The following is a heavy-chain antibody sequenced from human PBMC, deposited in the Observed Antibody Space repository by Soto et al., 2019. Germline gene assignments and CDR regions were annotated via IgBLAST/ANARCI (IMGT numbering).Heavy chain of an antibody. D-gene: IGHD4-17*01. Sequence: SETLSLTCTFSGFSLSSSTYYWGWMRPPPGKGLEWIASFFIGGNTYYNPSLRSRVSISVDTSKNQFSLDLSSVTAADTAVYYCATMGTPVTGLYYFDYWGQGTLVTV. J-gene: IGHJ4*02. CDR3: ATMGTPVTGLYYFDY. CDR2: FFIGGNT. CDR1: GFSLSSSTYY. V-gene: IGHV4-39*07.